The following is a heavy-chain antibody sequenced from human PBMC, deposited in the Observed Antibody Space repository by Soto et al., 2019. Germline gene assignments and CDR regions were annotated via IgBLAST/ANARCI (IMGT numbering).Heavy chain of an antibody. CDR2: ISGSGGST. Sequence: EVQLLESGGGLVQPGGSLRLSCAASGFTFSSYAMSWVRQAPGKGLEWVSAISGSGGSTYYADSVKGRFTISRDNSKNTLYLQMNSLRAEDTDVYYCAKARDSYYDYVWGSYRYVPDAFDIWGQGTMVTVSS. D-gene: IGHD3-16*02. CDR3: AKARDSYYDYVWGSYRYVPDAFDI. J-gene: IGHJ3*02. V-gene: IGHV3-23*01. CDR1: GFTFSSYA.